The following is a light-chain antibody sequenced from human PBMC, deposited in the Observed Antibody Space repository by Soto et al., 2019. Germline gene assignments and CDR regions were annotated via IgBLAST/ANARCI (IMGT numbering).Light chain of an antibody. CDR3: QQYNNWPPLT. V-gene: IGKV3D-15*01. CDR2: GAS. J-gene: IGKJ4*01. CDR1: QSVTTQ. Sequence: IVLTQSPGTLSLSPGERATLSCRASQSVTTQLAWYQQKPGQAPRLIIHGASSRATGVPDRITGSGSGTDFTLSISSLQSEDFAVYYCQQYNNWPPLTFGGGTKVEIK.